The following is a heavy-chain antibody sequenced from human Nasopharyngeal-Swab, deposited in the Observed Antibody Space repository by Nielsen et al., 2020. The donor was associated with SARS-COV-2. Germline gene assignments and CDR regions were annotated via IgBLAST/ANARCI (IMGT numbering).Heavy chain of an antibody. Sequence: GGSLRLSCAASGFTFSSYGMHWVRQAPGKGLEWVAVIWYDGSNKYYADSVKGRFTISRDNSKNTLYLQMNSLRAEDTAVYYCARGRVVRGVIHYWGQGTLVTVSS. CDR1: GFTFSSYG. V-gene: IGHV3-30*19. J-gene: IGHJ4*02. CDR2: IWYDGSNK. D-gene: IGHD3-10*01. CDR3: ARGRVVRGVIHY.